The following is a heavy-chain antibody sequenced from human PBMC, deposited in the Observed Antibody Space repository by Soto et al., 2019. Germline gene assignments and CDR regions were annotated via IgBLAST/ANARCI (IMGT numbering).Heavy chain of an antibody. CDR1: GFSLSTIGVG. D-gene: IGHD2-21*02. CDR2: IYWDDDK. J-gene: IGHJ6*02. CDR3: VQSRCGGDCLQSYSSHSYYGLDV. V-gene: IGHV2-5*02. Sequence: QITLKESGPTLVKPTQTLTLTCTFSGFSLSTIGVGVGWIRQPPGKGLEWLALIYWDDDKRYSPSLKSRLTVTKHTSKNQVVLTMTNMDPVDTATYYCVQSRCGGDCLQSYSSHSYYGLDVWGQGTTVTVSS.